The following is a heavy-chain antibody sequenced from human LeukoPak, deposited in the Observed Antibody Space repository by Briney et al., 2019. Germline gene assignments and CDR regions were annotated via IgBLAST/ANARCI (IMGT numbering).Heavy chain of an antibody. J-gene: IGHJ6*03. V-gene: IGHV1-18*01. D-gene: IGHD3-10*01. CDR3: AREGYYYGSGSYSYYYYYYYYMDV. Sequence: ASVKVSCKASGYTFTSYGISWVRQAPGQGLEWMGWISAYNGNTNYAQKLQGRVTMTTDTSTSTAYMELRSLRSDDTAVYYCAREGYYYGSGSYSYYYYYYYYMDVWGKGTTVTISS. CDR1: GYTFTSYG. CDR2: ISAYNGNT.